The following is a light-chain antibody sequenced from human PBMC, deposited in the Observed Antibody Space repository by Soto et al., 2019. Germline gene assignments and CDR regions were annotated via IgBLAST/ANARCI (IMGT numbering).Light chain of an antibody. J-gene: IGKJ1*01. CDR2: DAS. CDR1: QXXSSW. Sequence: DIQMTQSPSTLSXXXXXXXIITCRASQXXSSWLAWYQQKPGKVPNLLIYDASNLESGVPLRFSGSGSGTEFTLTISSLQPDDFATYYCQQYQSSWTFGQGTKVEIQ. V-gene: IGKV1-5*01. CDR3: QQYQSSWT.